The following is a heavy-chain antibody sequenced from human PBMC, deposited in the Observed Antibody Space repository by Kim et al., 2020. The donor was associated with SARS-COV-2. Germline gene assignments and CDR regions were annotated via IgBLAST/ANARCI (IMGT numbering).Heavy chain of an antibody. Sequence: QQLQGRVTMTTDTSASTAYMELRSLRSVDTAVYYCAMTGCPYCGGFSFDYWGQGTLVTVSS. V-gene: IGHV1-18*01. CDR3: AMTGCPYCGGFSFDY. D-gene: IGHD2-21*01. J-gene: IGHJ4*02.